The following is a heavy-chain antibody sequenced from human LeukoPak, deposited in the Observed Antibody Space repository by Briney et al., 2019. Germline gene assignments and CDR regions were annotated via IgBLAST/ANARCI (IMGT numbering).Heavy chain of an antibody. J-gene: IGHJ3*02. CDR1: GVSFSGYY. Sequence: PSETLSLTCAVYGVSFSGYYWSWIRQPPGKGLEWIGEISHSGSTNYNVSLKSRVTISLDTSKNQFSLKLTSVTAADTAVYYCERYFDWPYAFDIWGQGTEVTVSS. CDR3: ERYFDWPYAFDI. CDR2: ISHSGST. D-gene: IGHD3-9*01. V-gene: IGHV4-34*01.